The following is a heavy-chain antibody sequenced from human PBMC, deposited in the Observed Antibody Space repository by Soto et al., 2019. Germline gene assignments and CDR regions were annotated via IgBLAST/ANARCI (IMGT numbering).Heavy chain of an antibody. D-gene: IGHD1-1*01. V-gene: IGHV4-30-2*01. CDR3: ARDQLEGNWFDP. CDR1: GGSISSGGYS. CDR2: IYHSGST. Sequence: QLQLQESGSGLVRPSQTLSLTCAVSGGSISSGGYSWNWIRQPPGKGLEWIGYIYHSGSTLYNPSLKSRVNISVDKSKNYFSMKLTSVNAADTAVYYCARDQLEGNWFDPWGQGTLVTVSS. J-gene: IGHJ5*02.